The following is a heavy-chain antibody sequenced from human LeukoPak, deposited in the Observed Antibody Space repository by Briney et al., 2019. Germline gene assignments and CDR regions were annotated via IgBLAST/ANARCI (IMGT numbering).Heavy chain of an antibody. CDR2: ISSSSSYI. CDR1: GFTFSSYS. V-gene: IGHV3-21*01. Sequence: GGSLRLSCAASGFTFSSYSMNWVRQAPGKGLEWVSSISSSSSYIYYADSVKGRFTISRDNAKNSLYLQMNSLRAEDTAVYYCARDCPHESLLMGQLQYYYYYGMDVWGQGTTVTVSS. CDR3: ARDCPHESLLMGQLQYYYYYGMDV. J-gene: IGHJ6*02. D-gene: IGHD2-8*01.